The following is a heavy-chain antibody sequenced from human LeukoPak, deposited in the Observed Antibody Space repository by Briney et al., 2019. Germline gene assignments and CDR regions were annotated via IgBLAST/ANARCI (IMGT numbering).Heavy chain of an antibody. CDR2: ISWNSGGM. CDR1: GFTFDDYA. CDR3: AKDAGYSSSWSHGNQLVDY. J-gene: IGHJ4*02. V-gene: IGHV3-9*01. Sequence: GGSLRLSCAASGFTFDDYAMHWVRQAPGKGLEWVSGISWNSGGMGYADSVKGRFTISRDNAKNSLYLQMNSLRGEDTAFYYCAKDAGYSSSWSHGNQLVDYWGQGTLVIVSS. D-gene: IGHD6-13*01.